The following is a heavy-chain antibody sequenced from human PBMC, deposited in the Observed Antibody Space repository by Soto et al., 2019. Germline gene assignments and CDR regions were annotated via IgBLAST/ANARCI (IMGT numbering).Heavy chain of an antibody. Sequence: SETLSLTCTVSGGSISSGGSYWGWIRQPPGKGLEWIGYIYHSGNTYFNPSLKSRVTLSVDTSKNQFSLNLSSVTAADTAVYYCVRYCSTTKCPFDYWGQGTLVTVSS. J-gene: IGHJ4*02. CDR3: VRYCSTTKCPFDY. CDR1: GGSISSGGSY. CDR2: IYHSGNT. D-gene: IGHD2-2*01. V-gene: IGHV4-30-4*01.